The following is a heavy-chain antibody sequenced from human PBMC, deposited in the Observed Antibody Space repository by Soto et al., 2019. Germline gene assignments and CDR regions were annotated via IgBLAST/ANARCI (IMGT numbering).Heavy chain of an antibody. CDR3: VKGEYYYDSSGYYPFDY. D-gene: IGHD3-22*01. J-gene: IGHJ4*02. Sequence: GGSLRLSCSASGFTFSIYAMHWGLQAPWKGLEYVSSISTNGGSTDYADSVKGRFTISRDNSKNTVYLQMSSLRVEDTAVYYCVKGEYYYDSSGYYPFDYWGQGTLVTVSS. V-gene: IGHV3-64D*06. CDR2: ISTNGGST. CDR1: GFTFSIYA.